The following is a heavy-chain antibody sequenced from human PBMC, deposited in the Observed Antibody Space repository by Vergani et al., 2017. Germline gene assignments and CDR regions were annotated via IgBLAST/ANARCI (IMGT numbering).Heavy chain of an antibody. Sequence: EVQLLESGGGLVQPGGSLRLSCAASGFTFSSYAMSWVRQAPGKGLEWVSAISGSGGSTYYADSVKGRFTISRDNSKSTLYLQMNSLRAEDTAVYYCAKCSPCGGSCYSLRVYFDYWGQGTLVTVSS. CDR3: AKCSPCGGSCYSLRVYFDY. CDR2: ISGSGGST. CDR1: GFTFSSYA. V-gene: IGHV3-23*01. J-gene: IGHJ4*02. D-gene: IGHD2-15*01.